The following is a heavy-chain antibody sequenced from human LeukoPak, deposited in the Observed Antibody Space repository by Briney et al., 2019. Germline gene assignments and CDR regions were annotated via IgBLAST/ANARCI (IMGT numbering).Heavy chain of an antibody. CDR1: GYTFTSYY. J-gene: IGHJ4*02. CDR3: AGGYDYVWGSYLPLDY. CDR2: INPSGGST. D-gene: IGHD3-16*02. V-gene: IGHV1-46*01. Sequence: ASVKVSYKASGYTFTSYYMHWVRQAPGQGLEWMGIINPSGGSTSYAQKFQGRVTMTRDTSTSTVYMELSSLRSEDTAVYYCAGGYDYVWGSYLPLDYWGQGTLVTVSS.